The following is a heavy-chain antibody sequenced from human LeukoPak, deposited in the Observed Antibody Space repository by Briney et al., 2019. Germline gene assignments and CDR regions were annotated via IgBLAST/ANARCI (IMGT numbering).Heavy chain of an antibody. CDR2: INVGNGNT. CDR3: ARLTVTPYYFDY. J-gene: IGHJ4*02. CDR1: GYAFTSYA. V-gene: IGHV1-3*01. Sequence: GASVKVSCKASGYAFTSYAIHWVRQAPGQSPEWMGWINVGNGNTKYSQKFQGRVTITRDTFASTAYMELSSLRSEDTAVYYCARLTVTPYYFDYWGQGTLVTVSS. D-gene: IGHD4-17*01.